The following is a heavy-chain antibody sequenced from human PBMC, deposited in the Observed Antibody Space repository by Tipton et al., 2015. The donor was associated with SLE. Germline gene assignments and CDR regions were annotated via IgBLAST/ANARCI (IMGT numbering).Heavy chain of an antibody. J-gene: IGHJ3*02. CDR3: ASPYQPRGWLRLGGAFDT. V-gene: IGHV4-34*01. D-gene: IGHD5-12*01. CDR1: GGSFSDYF. Sequence: TLSLTCAVYGGSFSDYFSSWIRQSPGKGLEWIGESDHSGNTDYNPSLKSRVTISINTSKNPFSLKRSSFTAADTAVYYSASPYQPRGWLRLGGAFDTTGQGTLVTVSS. CDR2: SDHSGNT.